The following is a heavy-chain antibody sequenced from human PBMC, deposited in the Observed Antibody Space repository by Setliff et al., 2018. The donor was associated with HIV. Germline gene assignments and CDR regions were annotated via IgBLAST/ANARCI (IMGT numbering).Heavy chain of an antibody. CDR3: ARQGAVTGPSFDY. Sequence: SETLSLTCSVSGVSTSSSTYYWGWIRQPPGKGLEWIGYIFYTGSTYYNPSLKSRVTISVDTSKNHFSLRLSHVTAADTAVYYCARQGAVTGPSFDYWGQGALVTVSS. J-gene: IGHJ4*02. D-gene: IGHD6-19*01. V-gene: IGHV4-39*01. CDR1: GVSTSSSTYY. CDR2: IFYTGST.